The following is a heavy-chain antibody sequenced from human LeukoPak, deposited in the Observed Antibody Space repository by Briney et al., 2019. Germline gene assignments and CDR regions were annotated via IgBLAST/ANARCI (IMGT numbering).Heavy chain of an antibody. D-gene: IGHD1-26*01. CDR1: GYSISSGYY. Sequence: SETLSLTCTVSGYSISSGYYWGWIRQPPGKGLEWIGSIYHSGSTYYNPSLKSRVTISVDTSKNQFSLKLSSVTAADTAVYYCASDLEGELLSFSIGYWGQGTLVTVSS. V-gene: IGHV4-38-2*02. CDR2: IYHSGST. J-gene: IGHJ4*02. CDR3: ASDLEGELLSFSIGY.